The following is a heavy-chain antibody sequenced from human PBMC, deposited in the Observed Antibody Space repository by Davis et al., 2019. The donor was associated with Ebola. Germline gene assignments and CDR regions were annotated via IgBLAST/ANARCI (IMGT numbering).Heavy chain of an antibody. CDR1: GFTFSKYD. V-gene: IGHV3-23*01. Sequence: GGSLRLSCAASGFTFSKYDMTWVRQAPGKGLEWVSVISGSGGSTYYADSVKGRFTISRDNAKNSLYLQMNSLRAEDTAVFYCAIDSRSTTSGAYWGQEPWSPSPQ. J-gene: IGHJ4*01. CDR2: ISGSGGST. D-gene: IGHD1-1*01. CDR3: AIDSRSTTSGAY.